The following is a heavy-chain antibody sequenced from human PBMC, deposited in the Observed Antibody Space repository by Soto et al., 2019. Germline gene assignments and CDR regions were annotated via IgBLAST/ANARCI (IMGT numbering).Heavy chain of an antibody. CDR1: GFTFNNYA. J-gene: IGHJ4*01. CDR3: AKGSASGSPYYFDY. D-gene: IGHD6-25*01. Sequence: GGSLRLSCAASGFTFNNYAMSWVRQAPGKGLEWVSVITGSGGDTYHADSVEGRFTISRDNSKNTLYLQMNSLRAEDTAVYYCAKGSASGSPYYFDYWGHGTLVTVSS. CDR2: ITGSGGDT. V-gene: IGHV3-23*01.